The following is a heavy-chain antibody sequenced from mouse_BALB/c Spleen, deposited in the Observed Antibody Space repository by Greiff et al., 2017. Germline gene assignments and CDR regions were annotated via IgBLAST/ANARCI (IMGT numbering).Heavy chain of an antibody. J-gene: IGHJ2*01. Sequence: QVQLQQSGAELMKPGASVKISCKATGYTFSSYWIEWVKQRPGHGLEWIGEILPGSGSTNYNEKFKGKATFTADTSSNTAYMQLSSLTSEDSAVYYCARWRKYDYDGFPYYFDYWGQGTTLTVSS. CDR2: ILPGSGST. D-gene: IGHD2-4*01. CDR1: GYTFSSYW. V-gene: IGHV1-9*01. CDR3: ARWRKYDYDGFPYYFDY.